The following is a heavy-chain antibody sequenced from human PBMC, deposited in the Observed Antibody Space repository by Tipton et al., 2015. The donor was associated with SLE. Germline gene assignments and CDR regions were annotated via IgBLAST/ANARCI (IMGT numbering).Heavy chain of an antibody. CDR1: GGSISSYY. CDR2: IYYSGST. CDR3: ARGGLNWNYLY. V-gene: IGHV4-59*08. J-gene: IGHJ4*02. Sequence: TLSLTCTVSGGSISSYYWSWIRQPPGKGLEWIGYIYYSGSTNYNPSLKSRVTISVDTSKNQFSLKLSSVTAADTAVYYCARGGLNWNYLYWGQGTLVTVSS. D-gene: IGHD1-7*01.